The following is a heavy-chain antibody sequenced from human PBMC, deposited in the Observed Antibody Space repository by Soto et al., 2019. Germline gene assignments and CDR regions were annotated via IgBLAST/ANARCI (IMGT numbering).Heavy chain of an antibody. Sequence: SETLSLTCAVYGGSFSGYYWSWIRQPPGKGLEWIGEINHSGSTNYNPSLKSRVTISVDTSKNQFSLKLSSVTAADTAVYYCARVRGYSGYQKTYYIDYWGQGTLVTVSS. CDR2: INHSGST. J-gene: IGHJ4*02. CDR3: ARVRGYSGYQKTYYIDY. V-gene: IGHV4-34*01. D-gene: IGHD5-12*01. CDR1: GGSFSGYY.